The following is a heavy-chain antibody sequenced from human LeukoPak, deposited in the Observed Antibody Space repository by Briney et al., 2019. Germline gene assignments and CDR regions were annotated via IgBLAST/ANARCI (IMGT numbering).Heavy chain of an antibody. Sequence: ASVKVSCKASGYIFTSYDINWVRQATGQGLEWMGWMNPNSGNTGYAQKFQGRATMTRNTSISTAYMELSSLRSEDTAVYYCAKPRTIAVPGRSGFDYWGQGTLVTVSS. CDR1: GYIFTSYD. D-gene: IGHD6-13*01. J-gene: IGHJ4*02. V-gene: IGHV1-8*01. CDR2: MNPNSGNT. CDR3: AKPRTIAVPGRSGFDY.